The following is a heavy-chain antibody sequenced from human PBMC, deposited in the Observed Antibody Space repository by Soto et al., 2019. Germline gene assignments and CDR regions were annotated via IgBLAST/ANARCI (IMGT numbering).Heavy chain of an antibody. CDR2: ISSSSSYI. V-gene: IGHV3-21*01. CDR3: ASHLSRELLGNYYYYGMDV. J-gene: IGHJ6*02. CDR1: GFTFSSYS. D-gene: IGHD1-26*01. Sequence: GGSLRLSCAASGFTFSSYSMNWVRQAPGKGLEWVSSISSSSSYIYYADSVKGRFTISRDNAKNSLYLQMNSLRAEDTAVYYCASHLSRELLGNYYYYGMDVWGQGTTVTVSS.